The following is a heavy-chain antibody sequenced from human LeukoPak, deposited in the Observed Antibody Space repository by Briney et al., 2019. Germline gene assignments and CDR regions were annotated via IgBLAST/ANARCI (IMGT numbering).Heavy chain of an antibody. CDR2: INHSGST. Sequence: PSETLSLTCAVYGGSFSGYYWSWIRQPPGKGLEWIGEINHSGSTNYNPSLKSRVTISVDTSKNQFSLKLSSVTAADTAVYYCARVGRSSSWYSPVLFDYWGQGTLVTVSS. CDR3: ARVGRSSSWYSPVLFDY. J-gene: IGHJ4*02. D-gene: IGHD6-13*01. CDR1: GGSFSGYY. V-gene: IGHV4-34*01.